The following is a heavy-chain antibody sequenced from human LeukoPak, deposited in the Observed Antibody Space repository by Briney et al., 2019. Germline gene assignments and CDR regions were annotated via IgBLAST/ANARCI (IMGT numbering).Heavy chain of an antibody. J-gene: IGHJ2*01. D-gene: IGHD6-13*01. Sequence: SSETLSLTCAVYGGSFSGYYWSWIRQPPGKGLEWIGEINHSGSTNYNPSLKSRVTISVDTSNTPFSLQLSSLPAAATALYYCARRSTTRIAAAGTIRRNWYFDLWCRGTLVTVSS. CDR1: GGSFSGYY. CDR3: ARRSTTRIAAAGTIRRNWYFDL. V-gene: IGHV4-34*01. CDR2: INHSGST.